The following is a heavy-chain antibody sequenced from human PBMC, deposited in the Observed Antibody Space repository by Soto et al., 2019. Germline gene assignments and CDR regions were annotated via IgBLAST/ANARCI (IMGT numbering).Heavy chain of an antibody. CDR1: GFMFSNHG. V-gene: IGHV3-33*01. D-gene: IGHD1-1*01. CDR3: VRGDNWNDEASDY. J-gene: IGHJ4*02. Sequence: QVQLVESGGGVVKPGRSLRLSCAASGFMFSNHGMHWVRQAPGKGLEWVAVIWSDGNNRYYADTVKGRFTISRDNSKNTLYLQMNSLRAEDTAVYYCVRGDNWNDEASDYWGQGTLVTVSS. CDR2: IWSDGNNR.